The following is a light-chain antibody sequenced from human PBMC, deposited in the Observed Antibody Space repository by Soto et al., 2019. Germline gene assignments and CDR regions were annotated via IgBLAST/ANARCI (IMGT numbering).Light chain of an antibody. Sequence: QSALTQPASVSGSPGQSFTISCTGTNSDVGTYNLVSWYQQHPGKAPKLMIYEVNKRPSGVSNRFSGSRSGNTASLTISGLQAEDEADYYCCSYAGSGTPVVFGGGTQLTVL. CDR1: NSDVGTYNL. CDR3: CSYAGSGTPVV. V-gene: IGLV2-23*02. CDR2: EVN. J-gene: IGLJ2*01.